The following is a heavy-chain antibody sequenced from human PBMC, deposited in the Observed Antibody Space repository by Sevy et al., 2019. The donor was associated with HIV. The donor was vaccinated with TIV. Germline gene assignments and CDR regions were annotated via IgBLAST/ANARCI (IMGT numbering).Heavy chain of an antibody. Sequence: GGSLRLSCTASGFTFSSYAMYWVRQAPGKGLEWVADRSYDGNNNDYADSLKGRFTISRDNSKNQLYLQMSSLRAEDTAVYYCASHYYDSTGYYYPFDYWGQGTLVTVSS. CDR3: ASHYYDSTGYYYPFDY. V-gene: IGHV3-30-3*01. CDR1: GFTFSSYA. J-gene: IGHJ4*02. CDR2: RSYDGNNN. D-gene: IGHD3-22*01.